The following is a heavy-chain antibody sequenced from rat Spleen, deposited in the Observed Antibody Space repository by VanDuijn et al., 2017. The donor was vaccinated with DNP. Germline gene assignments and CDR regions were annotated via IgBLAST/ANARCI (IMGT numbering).Heavy chain of an antibody. CDR1: GFTFSDHN. CDR3: TTSSYSSYDVMDA. V-gene: IGHV5-7*01. D-gene: IGHD1-8*01. Sequence: EVQLVESGGGLVQPGRSMKLSCAASGFTFSDHNMAWVRQAPKKGLEWVATISCDRSDTYYRDSVKGRFTISRDNAQSTLYLQMDSLRSEDTATYYCTTSSYSSYDVMDAWGQGASVTVSS. J-gene: IGHJ4*01. CDR2: ISCDRSDT.